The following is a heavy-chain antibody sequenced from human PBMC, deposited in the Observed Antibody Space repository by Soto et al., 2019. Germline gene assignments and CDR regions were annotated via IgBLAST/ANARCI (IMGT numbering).Heavy chain of an antibody. CDR2: IKSKTDGGTT. J-gene: IGHJ6*02. V-gene: IGHV3-15*07. Sequence: EVQLVESGGGLVKPGGSLRLSCAASGFTFSNAWMNWVRQAPGKGLEWVGRIKSKTDGGTTDYAAPVKGRFTISRDDSKNTLYLQMNSLKTEDTAVYYCTTNRVRDWSPYYYYYYGMDVWGQGTTVTVSS. CDR1: GFTFSNAW. D-gene: IGHD3-9*01. CDR3: TTNRVRDWSPYYYYYYGMDV.